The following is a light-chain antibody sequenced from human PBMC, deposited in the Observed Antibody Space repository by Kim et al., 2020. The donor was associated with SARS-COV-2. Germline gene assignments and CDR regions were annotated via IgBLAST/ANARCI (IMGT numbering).Light chain of an antibody. CDR2: EVF. CDR1: SSDVGGYNY. Sequence: GQSITISCTGTSSDVGGYNYVSWYQQHPGKAPKLMIYEVFKRPSGVSNRFSGSKSGNTASLTISGLQAEDEGDFYCSSYISSSTLLFGGGTQLTVL. J-gene: IGLJ3*02. V-gene: IGLV2-14*03. CDR3: SSYISSSTLL.